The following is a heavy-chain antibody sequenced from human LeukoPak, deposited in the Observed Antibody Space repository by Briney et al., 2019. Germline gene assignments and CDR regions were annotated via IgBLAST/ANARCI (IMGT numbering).Heavy chain of an antibody. J-gene: IGHJ4*02. CDR1: GFTFDDYG. Sequence: PGGSLRLSCVASGFTFDDYGMRWVRQPPGKGLEWVSGINWSGGSTGYADSVKGRFTISRDNAKNSLYLQMNSLRAEDTAVYYCAREIAAAGTIYFDYWGQGTLVTVSS. D-gene: IGHD6-13*01. CDR2: INWSGGST. V-gene: IGHV3-20*04. CDR3: AREIAAAGTIYFDY.